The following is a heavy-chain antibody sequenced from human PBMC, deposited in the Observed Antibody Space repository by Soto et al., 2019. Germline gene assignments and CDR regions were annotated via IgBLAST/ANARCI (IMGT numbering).Heavy chain of an antibody. V-gene: IGHV3-66*01. J-gene: IGHJ5*02. CDR2: IYSGGST. CDR3: ARTGRAGIGFDP. Sequence: GGSLRLSCAASGFTVSSNYMSWVRQAPGKGLEWVSFIYSGGSTYYADSVKGRFTISRDNSKNTLYLQMNSLRAEDTAVYYCARTGRAGIGFDPWGQGTLVTVSS. D-gene: IGHD3-10*01. CDR1: GFTVSSNY.